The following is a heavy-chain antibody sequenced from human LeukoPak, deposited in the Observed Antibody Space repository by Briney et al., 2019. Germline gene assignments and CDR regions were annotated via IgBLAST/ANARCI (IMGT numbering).Heavy chain of an antibody. V-gene: IGHV4-39*07. D-gene: IGHD3-3*01. CDR3: AREYEGFVTDP. Sequence: GSLRLSCAASGFTFSSYSMNWVRQAPGKGLEWIGSIYYSGSTYYNPSLKSRVTISVDTSKNQFSLKLSSVTAADTAVYYCAREYEGFVTDPWGQGTLVTVSS. CDR2: IYYSGST. CDR1: GFTFSSYS. J-gene: IGHJ5*02.